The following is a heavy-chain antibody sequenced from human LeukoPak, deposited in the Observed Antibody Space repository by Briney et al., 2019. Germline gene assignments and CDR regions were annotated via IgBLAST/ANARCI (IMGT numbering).Heavy chain of an antibody. J-gene: IGHJ4*02. Sequence: ASVKVSCKASGYTCTEFFMHWVRQAPGQGLEWMGIIRPSGGSTNSAQKFQGRVTMTSDTSTSTVYMVLSSLTSADTAVYYCARAESSNWYAGIDYWGQGTLVTVSS. D-gene: IGHD6-13*01. CDR2: IRPSGGST. V-gene: IGHV1-46*01. CDR3: ARAESSNWYAGIDY. CDR1: GYTCTEFF.